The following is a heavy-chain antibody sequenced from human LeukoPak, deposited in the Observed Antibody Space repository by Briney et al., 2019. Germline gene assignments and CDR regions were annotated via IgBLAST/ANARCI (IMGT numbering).Heavy chain of an antibody. D-gene: IGHD6-13*01. J-gene: IGHJ4*02. CDR3: ASAGYEGYSSRWNDY. CDR2: IIPILGIA. CDR1: GGTFSSYT. V-gene: IGHV1-69*02. Sequence: SVKVSCKASGGTFSSYTISWVRQAPGQGLEWMGRIIPILGIANYAQKFQGRVTITADKSTSTAYMELSSLRSEDTAVYYCASAGYEGYSSRWNDYWGQGTLVTVSS.